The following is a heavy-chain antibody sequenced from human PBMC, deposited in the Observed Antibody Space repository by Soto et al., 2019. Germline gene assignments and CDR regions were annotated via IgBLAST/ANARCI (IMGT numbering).Heavy chain of an antibody. V-gene: IGHV1-18*01. Sequence: QVHLVQSGAEVKKPGASVKVSCKASGYTFTSYGITWVRQAPGKGLEWMGWISAHNGNTDYAQKLQGRVIVTRDTSTITAYMELRSLISDDTAVYYCARGRYGDYWGQGALVTVSS. J-gene: IGHJ4*02. CDR1: GYTFTSYG. CDR2: ISAHNGNT. D-gene: IGHD1-1*01. CDR3: ARGRYGDY.